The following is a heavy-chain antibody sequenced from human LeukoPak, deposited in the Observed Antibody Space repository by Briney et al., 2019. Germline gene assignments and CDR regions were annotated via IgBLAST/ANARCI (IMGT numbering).Heavy chain of an antibody. V-gene: IGHV5-51*01. Sequence: GESLKISCKGSGYSFSSNWIAWARQMPGKGLEWMGIIYPGDSDTRYSPSFQGQITISADKSINTAYLQWSSLKASDTAIYYCARTHGNSPHGYFVNYWGQGTLVTVSS. CDR2: IYPGDSDT. J-gene: IGHJ4*02. D-gene: IGHD4-23*01. CDR1: GYSFSSNW. CDR3: ARTHGNSPHGYFVNY.